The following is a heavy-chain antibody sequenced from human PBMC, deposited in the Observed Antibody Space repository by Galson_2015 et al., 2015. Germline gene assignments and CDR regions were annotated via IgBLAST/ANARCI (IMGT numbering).Heavy chain of an antibody. CDR1: GFTFSSYG. CDR2: ISYDGSNK. Sequence: SLRLSCAASGFTFSSYGMHWVRQAPGKGLEWVAVISYDGSNKYYADSVKGRFTISRDNSKNTLYLQMNSLRAEDTAVYYCAKGGELGYCSGGSCYGDAFDIWGQGTMVTVSS. V-gene: IGHV3-30*18. CDR3: AKGGELGYCSGGSCYGDAFDI. D-gene: IGHD2-15*01. J-gene: IGHJ3*02.